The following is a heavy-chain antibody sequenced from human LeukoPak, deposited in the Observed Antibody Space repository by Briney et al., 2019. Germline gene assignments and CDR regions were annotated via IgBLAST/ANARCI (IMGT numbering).Heavy chain of an antibody. V-gene: IGHV3-7*03. CDR1: GFTFSSYW. Sequence: GGSLRLSCAASGFTFSSYWMSWVRQAPGKGLEWVANIKQDGSEKYYVDSVKGRFTISRDNAKNSLYLQMNSLRAEDTAVYYCAKGYYASGSYGWFDTWGQGTLVTVSS. CDR2: IKQDGSEK. D-gene: IGHD3-10*01. J-gene: IGHJ5*02. CDR3: AKGYYASGSYGWFDT.